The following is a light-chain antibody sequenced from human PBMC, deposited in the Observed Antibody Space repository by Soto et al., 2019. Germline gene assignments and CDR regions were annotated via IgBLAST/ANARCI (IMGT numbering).Light chain of an antibody. Sequence: AIRMTQSPSSLSASTGDRVTITFRASQGISSYLAWYQQKPGKAPKLLIYAASTLQSGVPSRFSGSGSGAEFTLSISSLQPDDFATYYCQQYNYYWTFGQGTKVDNK. V-gene: IGKV1-8*01. CDR2: AAS. CDR1: QGISSY. CDR3: QQYNYYWT. J-gene: IGKJ1*01.